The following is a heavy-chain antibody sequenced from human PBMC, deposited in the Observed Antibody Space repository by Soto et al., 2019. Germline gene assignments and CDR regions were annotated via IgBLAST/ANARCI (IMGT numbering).Heavy chain of an antibody. D-gene: IGHD2-2*01. Sequence: QITLKESGPTLVKPTQTLTLTCTFSGFSLSTSGVGVGWIRQPPGKALEWLALIYWDDDKRYRPSLKSRLTITKNTSKHQVVLTMTNMDPVDTATYYCAHRPAVLYYFDYWGQGTLVTVSS. CDR3: AHRPAVLYYFDY. CDR1: GFSLSTSGVG. V-gene: IGHV2-5*02. CDR2: IYWDDDK. J-gene: IGHJ4*02.